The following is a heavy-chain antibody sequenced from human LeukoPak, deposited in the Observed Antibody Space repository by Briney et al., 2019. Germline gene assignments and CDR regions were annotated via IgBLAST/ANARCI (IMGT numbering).Heavy chain of an antibody. CDR2: IYSGGST. Sequence: GGSLRLSCAASGFTVSSNYMSWVRQAPGKGLEWVSVIYSGGSTYYADSVKGRFTISRDNSKNTLYLQMNSLRAEDTAVYYCASGSYHILTGYNYWGQGTLVTVSS. D-gene: IGHD3-9*01. J-gene: IGHJ4*02. CDR3: ASGSYHILTGYNY. CDR1: GFTVSSNY. V-gene: IGHV3-53*01.